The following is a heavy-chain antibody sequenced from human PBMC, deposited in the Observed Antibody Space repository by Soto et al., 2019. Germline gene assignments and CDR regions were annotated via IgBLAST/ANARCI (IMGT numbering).Heavy chain of an antibody. CDR1: GFTFSSYQ. J-gene: IGHJ6*02. D-gene: IGHD2-15*01. CDR3: ARYCSGGSCYYYGMDV. V-gene: IGHV3-48*03. Sequence: HPGGSLRLSCAASGFTFSSYQMNRVRQAPGKGLEWVSYISSSGSTIYYADSVKGRFTISRDNAKNSLYLQMNSLRAEDTAVYYCARYCSGGSCYYYGMDVWGHGTTVTPSS. CDR2: ISSSGSTI.